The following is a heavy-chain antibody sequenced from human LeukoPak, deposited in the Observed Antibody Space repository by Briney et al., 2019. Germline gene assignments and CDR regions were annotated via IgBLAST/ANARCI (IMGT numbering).Heavy chain of an antibody. V-gene: IGHV4-39*01. CDR1: GGSIISSSYY. Sequence: SETLSLTCTVSGGSIISSSYYWGWIRQPPGKGLEWIGSIYYSGSTYYNPSLKSRVTISVDTSKNQFSLKLSSVTAADTAVYYCARSLGIAVAGFDYWGQGTLVTVSS. J-gene: IGHJ4*02. CDR2: IYYSGST. CDR3: ARSLGIAVAGFDY. D-gene: IGHD6-19*01.